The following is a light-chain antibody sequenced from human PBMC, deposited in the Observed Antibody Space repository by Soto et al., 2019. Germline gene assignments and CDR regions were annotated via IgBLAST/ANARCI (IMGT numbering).Light chain of an antibody. V-gene: IGKV1-5*03. CDR3: QQYPDFQYT. CDR1: QSIGSG. J-gene: IGKJ2*01. Sequence: DFQMTQSPSTLSASVGDGVTITCRASQSIGSGLAWYQQQPGKAPKLLIYKATNLQRGVSSRFSGSGSGTDFSLTISSLQPADSATYYCQQYPDFQYTFGQGTKLEI. CDR2: KAT.